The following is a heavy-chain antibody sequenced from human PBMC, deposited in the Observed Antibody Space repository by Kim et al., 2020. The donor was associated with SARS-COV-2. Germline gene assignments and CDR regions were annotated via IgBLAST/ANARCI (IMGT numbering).Heavy chain of an antibody. CDR1: GFNFNSYR. J-gene: IGHJ4*02. D-gene: IGHD1-26*01. Sequence: GGSLRPSCAASGFNFNSYRFNWVRQAPGKGLEWVSCIRYDVRTTYYVDSVRGRFTISRDNDKQSVFLHMDGLRADDSALYFCAREPTRGSVLVFWDQGTL. CDR3: AREPTRGSVLVF. V-gene: IGHV3-48*03. CDR2: IRYDVRTT.